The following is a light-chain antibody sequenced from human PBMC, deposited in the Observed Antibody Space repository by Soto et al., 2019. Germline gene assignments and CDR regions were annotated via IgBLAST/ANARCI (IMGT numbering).Light chain of an antibody. CDR2: GAS. CDR3: QQRHMWPIT. Sequence: EIVLTHSPAILSVSPGERATLSCRASQSVSSNLAWYQQKPGQAPRLLIYGASSRATGIPDRFSGSGSGTDFTLTINRLEPEDSAVYYCQQRHMWPITFGQGTRLEI. V-gene: IGKV3D-20*02. CDR1: QSVSSN. J-gene: IGKJ5*01.